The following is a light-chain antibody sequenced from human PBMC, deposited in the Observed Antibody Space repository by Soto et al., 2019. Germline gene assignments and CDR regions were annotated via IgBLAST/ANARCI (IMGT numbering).Light chain of an antibody. CDR1: SSDVGGYNY. Sequence: QSALTQPASVSGSPGQSITISCTGTSSDVGGYNYVSWYQQFPGKAPKLMMYEVSNRPSGVSNRFSGSRSGNTAALTISGLQSEDEAEYSCNSYTSSSTFVFGTGTQLTVL. CDR2: EVS. V-gene: IGLV2-14*01. J-gene: IGLJ1*01. CDR3: NSYTSSSTFV.